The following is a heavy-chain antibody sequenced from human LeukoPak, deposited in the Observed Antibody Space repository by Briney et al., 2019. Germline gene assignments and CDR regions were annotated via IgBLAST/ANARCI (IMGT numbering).Heavy chain of an antibody. CDR1: GFTFSSYA. V-gene: IGHV3-30*18. D-gene: IGHD5-18*01. Sequence: GGSLRLSCAASGFTFSSYAMNWVRQAPGKGLEWVAVLSYDGTNKFYADSVKDRFTISRDNSKNTLYLQMNSLRAEDTAVYYCAKALGGYSYGFDADYWGQGTLVTVSS. CDR3: AKALGGYSYGFDADY. J-gene: IGHJ4*02. CDR2: LSYDGTNK.